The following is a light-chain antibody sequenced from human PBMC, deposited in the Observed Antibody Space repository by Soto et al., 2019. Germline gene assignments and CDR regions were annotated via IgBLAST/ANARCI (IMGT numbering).Light chain of an antibody. Sequence: DIPMTQSPSSLSASVGDRVTITCRASQSISTLLNWYQQKPGKAPSLLIYGASTLHTGVPSRFSGSGSGTDFTLTINSLQPEDFATYYCQQSYSTPRTFAQGTNLEIK. V-gene: IGKV1-39*01. CDR3: QQSYSTPRT. CDR1: QSISTL. J-gene: IGKJ2*01. CDR2: GAS.